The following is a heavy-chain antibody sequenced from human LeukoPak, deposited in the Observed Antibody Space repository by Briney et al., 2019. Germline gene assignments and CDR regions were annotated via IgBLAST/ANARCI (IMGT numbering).Heavy chain of an antibody. Sequence: GGSLRLSCAASGCTFSSYAMTWVRQAPGKGLEWVSSITGGGDTTYYADSVRGRFTISRDNSKNTLSLQTNSLRAEDTAVYYCAKQRSEVVVAATNYWGQGTLVTVSS. CDR3: AKQRSEVVVAATNY. D-gene: IGHD2-15*01. J-gene: IGHJ4*02. V-gene: IGHV3-23*01. CDR1: GCTFSSYA. CDR2: ITGGGDTT.